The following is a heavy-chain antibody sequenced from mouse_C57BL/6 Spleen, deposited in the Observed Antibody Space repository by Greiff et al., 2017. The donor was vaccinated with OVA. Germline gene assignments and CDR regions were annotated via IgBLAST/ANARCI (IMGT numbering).Heavy chain of an antibody. CDR3: ARQGDYYGSSYGYFDV. V-gene: IGHV1-69*01. Sequence: VQLQQPGAELVMPGASVKLSCKASGYTFTSYWMHWVKQRPGQGLEWIGEIDPSDSYTNYNQKFKGKSTLTVDKSSSTAYMQLSSLTSEDSAVYYCARQGDYYGSSYGYFDVWGTGTTVTVSS. CDR2: IDPSDSYT. J-gene: IGHJ1*03. CDR1: GYTFTSYW. D-gene: IGHD1-1*01.